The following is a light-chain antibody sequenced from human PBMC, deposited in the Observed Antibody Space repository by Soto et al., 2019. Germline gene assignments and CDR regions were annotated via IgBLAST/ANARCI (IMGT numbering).Light chain of an antibody. Sequence: DIVMTQSPLSLPVTPGEPASVSCRSTQSLLHSNGYNCLDWYLQKPGQSPQLLIYLGSNRASGVPDRFSGSGSGTDFTLKISRVEAEDAGVYYCMQALQAPMYTFGQGTKLEIK. CDR1: QSLLHSNGYNC. CDR2: LGS. CDR3: MQALQAPMYT. V-gene: IGKV2-28*01. J-gene: IGKJ2*01.